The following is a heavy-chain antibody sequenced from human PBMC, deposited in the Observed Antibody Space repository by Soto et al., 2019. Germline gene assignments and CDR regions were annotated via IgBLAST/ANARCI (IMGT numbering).Heavy chain of an antibody. D-gene: IGHD1-1*01. J-gene: IGHJ6*02. CDR3: ARERNMYGMDV. V-gene: IGHV1-8*02. CDR2: MNPNSGNT. CDR1: GHTFTSYA. Sequence: ASVKVSCKASGHTFTSYAMHWVRQATGQGLEWMGWMNPNSGNTAYAQKFQGRVTMTRNTSISTAYMELSSLRSEDTAVYYCARERNMYGMDVWGQGTTVTVSS.